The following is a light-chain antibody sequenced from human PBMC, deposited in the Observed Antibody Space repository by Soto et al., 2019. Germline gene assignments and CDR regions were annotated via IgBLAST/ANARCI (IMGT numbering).Light chain of an antibody. CDR1: QSVSSY. J-gene: IGKJ3*01. CDR2: DAS. Sequence: EIVLTQSPATLSLSPGERATISCRASQSVSSYLAWYQQKPGQAPRLLIYDASNRATGIPARFSGSGSGTYFTLTISSLEPEDFAVYYCQQRLFGPGTKVDIK. V-gene: IGKV3-11*01. CDR3: QQRL.